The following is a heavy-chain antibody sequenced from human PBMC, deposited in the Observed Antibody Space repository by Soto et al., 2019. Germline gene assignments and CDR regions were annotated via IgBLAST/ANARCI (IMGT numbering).Heavy chain of an antibody. V-gene: IGHV1-69*06. CDR2: IIPIFGTA. J-gene: IGHJ6*02. CDR1: GGTFSSYA. D-gene: IGHD2-2*01. Sequence: SVKVSCKASGGTFSSYAISWVRQAPGQGLEWMGGIIPIFGTANYAQKFQGRVTITADKSTSTAYMELSSLRSEDTAVYYCAGLLVPALRDYYYGMDVWGQGTTVTVSS. CDR3: AGLLVPALRDYYYGMDV.